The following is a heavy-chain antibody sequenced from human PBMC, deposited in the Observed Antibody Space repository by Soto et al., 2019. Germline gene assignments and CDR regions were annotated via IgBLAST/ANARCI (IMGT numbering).Heavy chain of an antibody. Sequence: QVPLVQSGAEVKKPGASVKVSCKASGYTFTSYGISWVRQAPGQGLEWMGWISAYNGNTNYAQKLQGRVTMTTDTSTSTAYMELRSLRSDDTAVYYCARLFLWFGEPRGEYYFDYWGQGTLVTVSS. CDR3: ARLFLWFGEPRGEYYFDY. J-gene: IGHJ4*02. V-gene: IGHV1-18*01. D-gene: IGHD3-10*01. CDR2: ISAYNGNT. CDR1: GYTFTSYG.